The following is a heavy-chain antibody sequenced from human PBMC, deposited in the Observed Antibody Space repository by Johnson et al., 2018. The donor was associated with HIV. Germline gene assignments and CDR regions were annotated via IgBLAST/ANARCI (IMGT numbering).Heavy chain of an antibody. CDR3: ASILVVAAQEADAFDI. CDR1: GFTFSSYA. D-gene: IGHD2-15*01. Sequence: VQLVESGGGVVRPGGSLRLSCAASGFTFSSYAMSWVRQAPGKGLEWVSAISGSGGSTYYADSVKGRFTIARDNSKNTLYLQMNSLRAEDTAVYYCASILVVAAQEADAFDIWGQGTMVTVSS. CDR2: ISGSGGST. V-gene: IGHV3-23*04. J-gene: IGHJ3*02.